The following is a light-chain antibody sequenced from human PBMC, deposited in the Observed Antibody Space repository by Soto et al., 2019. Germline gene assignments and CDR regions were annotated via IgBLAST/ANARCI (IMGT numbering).Light chain of an antibody. J-gene: IGLJ1*01. Sequence: QSVLTQAPSVSGTPGQRVTITCSGSSSNIGRNSVNWYQHLPGTAPKLLTHGNNHRPSGVPDRFSGSKSGTSASLAISGLQPEDEADYRCCSYAGSKHVAFGSGTKVTVL. CDR1: SSNIGRNS. CDR2: GNN. V-gene: IGLV1-44*01. CDR3: CSYAGSKHVA.